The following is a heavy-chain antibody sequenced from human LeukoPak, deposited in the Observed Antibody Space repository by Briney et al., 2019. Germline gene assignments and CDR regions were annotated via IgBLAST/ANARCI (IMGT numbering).Heavy chain of an antibody. D-gene: IGHD3-22*01. V-gene: IGHV3-30-3*01. J-gene: IGHJ4*02. Sequence: GGSLRLSCAASGFTFSSYAMHWVRQAPGKGLEWVAVISYDGSNKYYADSVKGRFTISRDNSKNTLYLQMNGLRAEDTAIYYCATYRRGYHDSSESYYFDYWGQGTLVTVSS. CDR3: ATYRRGYHDSSESYYFDY. CDR1: GFTFSSYA. CDR2: ISYDGSNK.